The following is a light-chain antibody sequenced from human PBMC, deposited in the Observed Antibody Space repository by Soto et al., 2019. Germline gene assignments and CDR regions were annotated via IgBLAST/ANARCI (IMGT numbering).Light chain of an antibody. CDR2: GAS. Sequence: ESVLTQSPGTLSLSPGERATLSCRASQSVSSSYLAWYQQKPGQAPRLLIYGASRRATGIPDRFSGSGSGTDFSLTISRLEPEDFAVYYCQQYGGSPLYTFGQGTKLEIK. CDR3: QQYGGSPLYT. V-gene: IGKV3-20*01. J-gene: IGKJ2*01. CDR1: QSVSSSY.